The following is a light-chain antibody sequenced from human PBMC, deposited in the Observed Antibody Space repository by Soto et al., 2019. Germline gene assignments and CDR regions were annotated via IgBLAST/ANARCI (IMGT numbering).Light chain of an antibody. Sequence: DIQMTQSPSTLSASVGDRVTITCRASQSISSWLAWYQQKPGKAPKLLIYKASSLESGVPSRFSGSGSGTEFTLTISSLQPDDFATYYCHQGTFSQGTKVEIK. CDR2: KAS. CDR3: HQGT. J-gene: IGKJ1*01. CDR1: QSISSW. V-gene: IGKV1-5*03.